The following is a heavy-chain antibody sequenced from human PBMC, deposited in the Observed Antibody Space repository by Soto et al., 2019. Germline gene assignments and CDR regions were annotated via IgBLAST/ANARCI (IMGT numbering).Heavy chain of an antibody. D-gene: IGHD2-21*01. V-gene: IGHV1-18*01. Sequence: ASVKVSCKASGYTFRDFGISWVRQAPGQGLEWMGWISAYNANTNYAQKFQGRLNMTADTSTSTAYMELSRLRSDDTAVYYCAREGGDDPSIGFYCYYGMDVWGQGTTVTVSS. CDR1: GYTFRDFG. CDR3: AREGGDDPSIGFYCYYGMDV. CDR2: ISAYNANT. J-gene: IGHJ6*02.